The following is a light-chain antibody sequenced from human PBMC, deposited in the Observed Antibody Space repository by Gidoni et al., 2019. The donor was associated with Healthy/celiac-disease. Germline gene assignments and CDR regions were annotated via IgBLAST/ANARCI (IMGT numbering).Light chain of an antibody. CDR2: GAS. CDR3: QQYNNWPPAIPYT. CDR1: QSVSSN. Sequence: EIVMTQSPATLSVSPGERATLSCRASQSVSSNLAWYQQKPGQAPRLLIYGASTRATGIPARFSGSGSGTEFTLTISSLQSEDFAVYYCQQYNNWPPAIPYTFGPGTKVDIK. V-gene: IGKV3-15*01. J-gene: IGKJ3*01.